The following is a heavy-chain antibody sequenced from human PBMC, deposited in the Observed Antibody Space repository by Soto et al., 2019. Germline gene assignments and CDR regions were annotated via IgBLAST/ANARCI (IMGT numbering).Heavy chain of an antibody. CDR2: VSPSGDST. CDR1: GFIFSTYS. V-gene: IGHV3-23*01. J-gene: IGHJ6*02. CDR3: VKEPDV. Sequence: XECLRLACEASGFIFSTYSMTWVRQVPGKGLEWVAAVSPSGDSTYYADSLKGRLTTSRDNSKNTVFLQMNSLSADDTGLYYCVKEPDVWGQGISVTVSS.